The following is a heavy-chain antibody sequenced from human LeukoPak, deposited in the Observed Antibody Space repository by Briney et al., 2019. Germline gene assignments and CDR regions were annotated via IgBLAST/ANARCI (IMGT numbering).Heavy chain of an antibody. CDR2: ISGSGTST. CDR1: GFTFSTYA. D-gene: IGHD3-10*01. V-gene: IGHV3-23*01. J-gene: IGHJ4*02. Sequence: GRSLRLSCAASGFTFSTYATGWVRQAPGKGLEWVSFISGSGTSTYYADSVKGRFTISRDNSKNTLSLQMNSLRAEDTAVYYCTHYDSGSSYSNDYWGQGTLVTVSS. CDR3: THYDSGSSYSNDY.